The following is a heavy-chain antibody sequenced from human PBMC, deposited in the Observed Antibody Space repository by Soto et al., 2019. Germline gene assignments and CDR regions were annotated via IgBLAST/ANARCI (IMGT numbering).Heavy chain of an antibody. J-gene: IGHJ6*02. D-gene: IGHD4-17*01. CDR3: ARRVIYGDHGYDYYGMDV. Sequence: GDALNISCKGSGYSFTSYWISWVREMAGKGLEWMGRIDPSDSYTNYSPSFQGHFTISADKSISTAYLQWSSLKASDTAMYYCARRVIYGDHGYDYYGMDVWGQGTTVTVSS. V-gene: IGHV5-10-1*01. CDR2: IDPSDSYT. CDR1: GYSFTSYW.